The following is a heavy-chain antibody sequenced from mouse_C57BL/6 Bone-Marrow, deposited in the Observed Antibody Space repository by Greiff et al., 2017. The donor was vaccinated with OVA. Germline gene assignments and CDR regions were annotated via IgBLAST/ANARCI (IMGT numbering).Heavy chain of an antibody. V-gene: IGHV5-17*01. Sequence: EVQRVESGGGLVKPGGSLKLSCAASGFTFSDYGMHWVRQAPEQGLEWVAYISSGSSTIYYADTVKGRFTISRDNAKNTLFLQMTSLRTEDTAMYYCARMDYWGQGTSVTVSS. CDR3: ARMDY. J-gene: IGHJ4*01. CDR2: ISSGSSTI. CDR1: GFTFSDYG.